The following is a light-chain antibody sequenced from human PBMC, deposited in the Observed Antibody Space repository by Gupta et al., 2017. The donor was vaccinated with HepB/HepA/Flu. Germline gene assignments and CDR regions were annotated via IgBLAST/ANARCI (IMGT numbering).Light chain of an antibody. CDR3: QVWGSTTDHV. Sequence: SSVLPPPPSVSSAPGKTARITCGGTGIGSKSVHWYQQKPGQAPILVVYDDSHRPSGIPERFSGSNSGDTATLTISTVEAGDEADYYCQVWGSTTDHVFGTGTKVTVL. J-gene: IGLJ1*01. CDR2: DDS. CDR1: GIGSKS. V-gene: IGLV3-21*01.